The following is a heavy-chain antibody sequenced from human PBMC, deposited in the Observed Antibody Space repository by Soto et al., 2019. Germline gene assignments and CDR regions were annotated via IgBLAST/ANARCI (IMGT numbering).Heavy chain of an antibody. V-gene: IGHV4-4*02. Sequence: LSLTCTLSGGSVRAPDWWNWVRQSPDKGLEWIAEVHISGHSNYNPSLRSRVSVSIDSSKNQFYLNLNSVTAADTAIYYCARVRQGCSANNCYFDPWGQGTRSPSPQ. CDR3: ARVRQGCSANNCYFDP. CDR1: GGSVRAPDW. J-gene: IGHJ5*01. D-gene: IGHD1-1*01. CDR2: VHISGHS.